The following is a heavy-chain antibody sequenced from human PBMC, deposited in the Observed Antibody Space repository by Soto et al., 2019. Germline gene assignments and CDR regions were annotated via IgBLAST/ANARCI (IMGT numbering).Heavy chain of an antibody. CDR2: IYYSGST. Sequence: PSETLSLTCTVSGGSISSGGYYWSWIRQHPGKGLEWIGYIYYSGSTYYNPSLKSRVTISVGTSKNQFSLKLSSVTAADTAVYYCASVIEYSSGWFDPWGQGTLVTVSS. D-gene: IGHD6-19*01. CDR3: ASVIEYSSGWFDP. V-gene: IGHV4-31*03. J-gene: IGHJ5*02. CDR1: GGSISSGGYY.